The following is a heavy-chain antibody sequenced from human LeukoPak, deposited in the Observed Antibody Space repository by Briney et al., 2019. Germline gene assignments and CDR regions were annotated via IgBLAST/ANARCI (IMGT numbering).Heavy chain of an antibody. Sequence: SETLSLTCAVSGGSITSSHWWSWVRQAPGKGLEWIGYIYHSGSTYYNPSLKSRVTISVDRSKNHFSLRLSSVTAADTAVYYCAGLHDSSGYYPEYNGMDVWGQGTTVTVSS. V-gene: IGHV4-4*02. CDR2: IYHSGST. CDR3: AGLHDSSGYYPEYNGMDV. CDR1: GGSITSSHW. D-gene: IGHD3-22*01. J-gene: IGHJ6*02.